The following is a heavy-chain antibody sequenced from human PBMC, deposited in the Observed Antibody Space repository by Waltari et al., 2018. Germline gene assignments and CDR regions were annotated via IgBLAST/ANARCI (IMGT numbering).Heavy chain of an antibody. J-gene: IGHJ4*02. D-gene: IGHD6-6*01. CDR1: GFPFSSYW. V-gene: IGHV3-74*01. Sequence: EVQLVESGGGLVHPGGSLSVSCAASGFPFSSYWMHWVRQAPGKGLVWVSHINSAGTTTTYADSVKGRFTISRDNAKNTLYLQMNSLRAEDTAVYYCARESSSTFDSWGQGTLVTVSS. CDR2: INSAGTTT. CDR3: ARESSSTFDS.